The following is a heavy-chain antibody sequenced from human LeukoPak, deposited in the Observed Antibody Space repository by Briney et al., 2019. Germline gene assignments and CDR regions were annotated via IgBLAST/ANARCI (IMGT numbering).Heavy chain of an antibody. CDR1: GYSFTSYW. J-gene: IGHJ4*02. V-gene: IGHV5-51*01. CDR3: ARVKDNLPGLAGASIIDY. D-gene: IGHD2-21*01. Sequence: GESLKISCKGSGYSFTSYWIGWVRQMPGKGLEWMGIIYPGDSDTRYSPSFQGQVTISADKSISTSYLQWSSLKASDTAIYFFARVKDNLPGLAGASIIDYLGQGTLVTVSS. CDR2: IYPGDSDT.